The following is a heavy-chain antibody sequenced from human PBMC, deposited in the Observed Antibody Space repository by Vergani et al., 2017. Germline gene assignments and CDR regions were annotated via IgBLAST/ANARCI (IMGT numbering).Heavy chain of an antibody. J-gene: IGHJ4*02. CDR2: INAGNGNT. Sequence: QVQLVQSGAEVKKPGASVKVSCKASGYTFISYAMHWVRQAPGQRLQWMGWINAGNGNTKYSQKFQGRVTITMDTSARTAYMELGSLRSEDTTVYYSAREGFYDYVGGSYRLRGGYYIDCWGQGTLVTVSS. CDR1: GYTFISYA. D-gene: IGHD3-16*02. CDR3: AREGFYDYVGGSYRLRGGYYIDC. V-gene: IGHV1-3*01.